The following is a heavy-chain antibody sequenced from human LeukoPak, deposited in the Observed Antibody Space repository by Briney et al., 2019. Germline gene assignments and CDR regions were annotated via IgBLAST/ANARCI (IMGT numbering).Heavy chain of an antibody. CDR3: ARDRYSNSFYYYYAMDV. V-gene: IGHV4-34*01. J-gene: IGHJ6*02. CDR2: INHRGST. D-gene: IGHD4-11*01. CDR1: GGSFSGQY. Sequence: SETLSLTCAVFGGSFSGQYLSWIRQPPGKGLEWIGEINHRGSTTYNPSLKSRVTISVDTSKSQFSLKVRSLTAADTAVYYCARDRYSNSFYYYYAMDVWGQGTTVTVSS.